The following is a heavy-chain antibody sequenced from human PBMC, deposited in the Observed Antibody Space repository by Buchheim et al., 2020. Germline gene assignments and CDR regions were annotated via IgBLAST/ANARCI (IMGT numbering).Heavy chain of an antibody. CDR2: IYSGGST. Sequence: EVQLVESGGGLVQPGGSLRLSCAASGFTVSSNYMSWVRQAPGKGLEWVSVIYSGGSTYYADSVKGRLTISRDNSKNTLYLPMNRLRAEETAVYYCAGKSYYYDSSGYYALWGQGTL. D-gene: IGHD3-22*01. CDR3: AGKSYYYDSSGYYAL. V-gene: IGHV3-66*01. J-gene: IGHJ4*02. CDR1: GFTVSSNY.